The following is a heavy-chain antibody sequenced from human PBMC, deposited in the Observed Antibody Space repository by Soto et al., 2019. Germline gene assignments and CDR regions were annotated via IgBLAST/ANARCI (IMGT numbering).Heavy chain of an antibody. V-gene: IGHV4-39*01. CDR2: IYYSGST. D-gene: IGHD2-15*01. J-gene: IGHJ4*02. Sequence: AETLALTCTVSGGSISSSSYYWGWIRQPPGKGLEWIGSIYYSGSTYYNPSLKSRVTISVDTSKNQFSLKLSSVTAADTAVYNCARGRGWKIAVVGTGFAYWGQGTLVPVSP. CDR3: ARGRGWKIAVVGTGFAY. CDR1: GGSISSSSYY.